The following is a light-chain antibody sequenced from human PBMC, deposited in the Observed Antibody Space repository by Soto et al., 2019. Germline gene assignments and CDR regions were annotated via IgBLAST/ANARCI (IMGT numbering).Light chain of an antibody. Sequence: QYVLTQSPSASASLGASDKLTCTLSSGHSNYAIAWHQQQSEKGPRYLMKLNSDGSHSKGDGIPDRFSGYSSGAERYLTISSLQSEDEADYYCQTWGSGIVVFGGGTQLTVL. CDR1: SGHSNYA. CDR3: QTWGSGIVV. CDR2: LNSDGSH. V-gene: IGLV4-69*01. J-gene: IGLJ2*01.